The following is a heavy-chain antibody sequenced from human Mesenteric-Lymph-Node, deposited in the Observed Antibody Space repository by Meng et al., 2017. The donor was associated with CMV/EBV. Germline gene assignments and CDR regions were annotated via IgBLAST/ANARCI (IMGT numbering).Heavy chain of an antibody. Sequence: ASVKVSCKASGGTFSSYTISWVRQAPGQGLEWMGWMNPIRGNTLYAQKFQGRVTLTRDTSTDTAYLELNSLTSEDTAVYYCARGLRIVGTALAFWGQGTLVTVSS. CDR3: ARGLRIVGTALAF. D-gene: IGHD1-7*01. CDR1: GGTFSSYT. V-gene: IGHV1-8*02. J-gene: IGHJ4*02. CDR2: MNPIRGNT.